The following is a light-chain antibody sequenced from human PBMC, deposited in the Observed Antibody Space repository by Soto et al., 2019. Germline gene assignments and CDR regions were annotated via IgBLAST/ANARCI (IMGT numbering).Light chain of an antibody. CDR2: GAS. CDR1: QSFSSNY. J-gene: IGKJ1*01. V-gene: IGKV3-20*01. CDR3: QQYSSEWT. Sequence: EIVLTQSPGTLSLSPGERATLSCRASQSFSSNYLAWYQQKPGQAPRLLIYGASTRATGIPDRFIGSESGTDFTLTISRLEPEDFAVYYCQQYSSEWTFGQGTKLEI.